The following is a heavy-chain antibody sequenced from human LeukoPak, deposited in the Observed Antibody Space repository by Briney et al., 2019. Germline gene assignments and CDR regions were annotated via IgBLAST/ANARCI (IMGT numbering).Heavy chain of an antibody. CDR3: ARDYYDSSGYYFS. CDR1: GFTFSSYS. Sequence: GGSLRLSCAASGFTFSSYSMNWVRQAPGKGLEWVSSISSSSSYIYYADSVKGRFTISRDNAKNSPYLQMNSLRAEDTAVYYCARDYYDSSGYYFSWGQGTLVTVSS. CDR2: ISSSSSYI. J-gene: IGHJ4*02. D-gene: IGHD3-22*01. V-gene: IGHV3-21*01.